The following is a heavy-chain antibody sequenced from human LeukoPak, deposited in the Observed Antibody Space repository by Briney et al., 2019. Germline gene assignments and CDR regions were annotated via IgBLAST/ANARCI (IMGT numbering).Heavy chain of an antibody. D-gene: IGHD1-1*01. Sequence: SQTLSLTCTVSGGSISSGDYYCSWVRQPPGKGLEWLGYIYYRGSTYYNPSLTSRVTISVDTSKNQFCLKLSSVTAADTSVYYCARVVEGVVQPHIIFDYWGQGTLGTVSS. J-gene: IGHJ4*02. CDR3: ARVVEGVVQPHIIFDY. CDR1: GGSISSGDYY. V-gene: IGHV4-30-4*08. CDR2: IYYRGST.